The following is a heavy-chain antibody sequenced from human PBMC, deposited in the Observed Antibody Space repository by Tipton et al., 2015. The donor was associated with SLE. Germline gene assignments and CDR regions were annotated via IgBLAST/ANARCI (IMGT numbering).Heavy chain of an antibody. CDR3: AKGGGAPAVKTTVVTLNYYYYMDV. CDR1: GFTFSSYG. D-gene: IGHD4-23*01. V-gene: IGHV3-30*18. J-gene: IGHJ6*03. CDR2: ISYDGSNK. Sequence: SLRLSCAASGFTFSSYGMHWVRQAPGKGLEWVAVISYDGSNKYYADSVKGRFTISRDNSKNTLYLQMNSLRAEDTAVYYCAKGGGAPAVKTTVVTLNYYYYMDVWGKGTTVTVSS.